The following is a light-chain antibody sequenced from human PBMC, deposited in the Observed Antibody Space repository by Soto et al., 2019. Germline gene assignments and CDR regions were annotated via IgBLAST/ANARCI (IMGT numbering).Light chain of an antibody. CDR3: QKYNSAPWT. Sequence: DIQMTQSPSSLSASVGDRVTITCRASQGISNYLAWYQQKPGKVPKLLIYAASTLQSGVPSRFSGSGSGQDFALTISSLQPEEVATYYWQKYNSAPWTCGQGIKVQIK. CDR1: QGISNY. CDR2: AAS. J-gene: IGKJ1*01. V-gene: IGKV1-27*01.